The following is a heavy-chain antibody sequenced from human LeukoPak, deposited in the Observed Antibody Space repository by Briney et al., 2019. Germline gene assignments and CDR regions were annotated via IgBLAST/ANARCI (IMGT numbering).Heavy chain of an antibody. CDR3: ATDYYDSSGYYTGTY. V-gene: IGHV3-7*03. Sequence: GGSLRLSCTASGFMFSDFYMSWVRQAPGKGLEWVANIKKEGSEKYYVDSVKGRFTISRDNAKNSLYLQMNSLRADDTAVYYCATDYYDSSGYYTGTYWGQGTLVTVSS. CDR1: GFMFSDFY. D-gene: IGHD3-22*01. CDR2: IKKEGSEK. J-gene: IGHJ4*02.